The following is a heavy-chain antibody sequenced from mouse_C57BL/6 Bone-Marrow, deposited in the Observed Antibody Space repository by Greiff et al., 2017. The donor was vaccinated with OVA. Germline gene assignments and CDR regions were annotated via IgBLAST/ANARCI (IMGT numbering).Heavy chain of an antibody. V-gene: IGHV1-64*01. Sequence: QVQLQQPGAELVKPGASVKLSCKASGYTFTSYWMHWVKQRPGQGLEWIGMIHPNSGSTNYNEKFKSKATLTVDKSSSTAYMQLSSLTSEDSSVYYCATGELLRSCAMDFWGQGTSVTVSS. CDR3: ATGELLRSCAMDF. CDR2: IHPNSGST. D-gene: IGHD1-1*01. J-gene: IGHJ4*01. CDR1: GYTFTSYW.